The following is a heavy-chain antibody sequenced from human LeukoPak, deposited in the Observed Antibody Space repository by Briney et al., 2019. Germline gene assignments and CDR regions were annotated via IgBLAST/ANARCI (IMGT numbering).Heavy chain of an antibody. CDR3: ARIIFGSRTGGFDS. J-gene: IGHJ4*02. CDR1: GYMVTCYG. Sequence: GESLNCSCTGSGYMVTCYGIVWVRPMSGKGLGWMGMIYAGDSDTTYTPSFQGQVTFSADKCISTAYLPWMSLKASDTAMSYGARIIFGSRTGGFDSWGQGTLVTVSS. V-gene: IGHV5-51*01. D-gene: IGHD3-3*02. CDR2: IYAGDSDT.